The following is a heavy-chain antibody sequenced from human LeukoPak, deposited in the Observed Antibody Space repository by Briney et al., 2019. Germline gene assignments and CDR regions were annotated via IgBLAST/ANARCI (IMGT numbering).Heavy chain of an antibody. Sequence: GGSLRLSCAASGFTFNHYAMSWVRQAPGKGLEWVSGINELGHTFYADSVKGRFTISRDNSKNTVFLQMNSLSGDDTAEYFCARDHGSQHSGAWYVFDYWGRGTLVTVSS. CDR1: GFTFNHYA. CDR3: ARDHGSQHSGAWYVFDY. J-gene: IGHJ4*02. D-gene: IGHD6-19*01. CDR2: INELGHT. V-gene: IGHV3-23*01.